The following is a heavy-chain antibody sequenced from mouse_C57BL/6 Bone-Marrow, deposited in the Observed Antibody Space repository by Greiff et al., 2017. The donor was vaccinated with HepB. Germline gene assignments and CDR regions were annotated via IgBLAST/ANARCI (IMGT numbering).Heavy chain of an antibody. CDR3: TGACEY. Sequence: EVQVVESGGGLVQPGGSMKLSCVASGSTFSNYWMNWVRQSPEKGLEWVAQIRLKSDNYATHYAESVKGRFTISRDDSKSSVYLQMNNLRAEDTGIYYCTGACEYWGQGTTLTVSS. V-gene: IGHV6-3*01. CDR1: GSTFSNYW. J-gene: IGHJ2*01. CDR2: IRLKSDNYAT.